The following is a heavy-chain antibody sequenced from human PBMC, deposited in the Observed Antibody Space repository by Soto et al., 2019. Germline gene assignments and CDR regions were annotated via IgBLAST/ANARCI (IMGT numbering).Heavy chain of an antibody. CDR3: AREYGITGTTFDY. V-gene: IGHV3-30*03. Sequence: LRLSCAASGFTFSSYGMHWGRQAPGKGLEWVAVISYGGTNKYYADSVKGRFTISRDNSKNTLYLQMNSLRAEDTAVYYCAREYGITGTTFDYWGQGTLVTVSS. CDR1: GFTFSSYG. J-gene: IGHJ4*02. D-gene: IGHD1-7*01. CDR2: ISYGGTNK.